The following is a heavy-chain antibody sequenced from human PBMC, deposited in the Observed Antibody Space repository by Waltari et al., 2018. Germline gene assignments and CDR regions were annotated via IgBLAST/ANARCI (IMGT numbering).Heavy chain of an antibody. CDR3: AKDLPATAVAGAGDY. D-gene: IGHD6-19*01. CDR2: ISGTGGST. J-gene: IGHJ4*02. CDR1: GFTFSSYA. V-gene: IGHV3-23*01. Sequence: EVQLLESGGGLVQPGGSLRLSCAASGFTFSSYAMSWVRQAPGKGLEWVSAISGTGGSTHAADSVKGRFTISRDNSKDMLYLQMNSLRTEDTAVYYCAKDLPATAVAGAGDYWGQGTLVTVSS.